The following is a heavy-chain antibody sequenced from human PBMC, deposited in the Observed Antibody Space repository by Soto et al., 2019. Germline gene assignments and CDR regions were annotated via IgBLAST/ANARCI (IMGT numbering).Heavy chain of an antibody. CDR3: ASHYDLWTGYLSPGDY. D-gene: IGHD3-3*01. CDR2: IDTSSTKI. J-gene: IGHJ4*02. V-gene: IGHV3-11*01. Sequence: QVQLVESGGDLVKPGGSLRLSCAASGYTFSDYYLSWIRQAPGKGLEWISYIDTSSTKIYYADSVRGRFTISRDNGKNSLFLEMNNRRGEDTAVYFCASHYDLWTGYLSPGDYWGRGTLVTVSS. CDR1: GYTFSDYY.